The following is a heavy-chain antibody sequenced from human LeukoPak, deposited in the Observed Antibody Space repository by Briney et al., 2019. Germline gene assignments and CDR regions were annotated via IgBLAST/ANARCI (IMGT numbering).Heavy chain of an antibody. Sequence: QSGGSLRLSCAASGFTVSSNYMSWVRQAPGKGLEWVSVIYSGGSTYYADSVKGRFTISRDNSKNTLYLQMNSLRAEDTAVYYCARGYCSGGSCSTPNAFDIWGQGTMVTVSS. CDR1: GFTVSSNY. V-gene: IGHV3-66*01. J-gene: IGHJ3*02. CDR3: ARGYCSGGSCSTPNAFDI. D-gene: IGHD2-15*01. CDR2: IYSGGST.